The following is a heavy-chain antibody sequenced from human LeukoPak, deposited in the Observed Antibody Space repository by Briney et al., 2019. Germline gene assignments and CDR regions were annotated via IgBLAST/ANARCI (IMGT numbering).Heavy chain of an antibody. Sequence: SETLSLTCTVSGGSISSSSYYWVWIRQPPGKGLEWIGSIYYSGSTYYNPSLKSRVTISIDTSENQFSLKLSSVTAADTAVYYCAKEGYNRGYGLDYWGQGTLVTVSS. CDR3: AKEGYNRGYGLDY. CDR2: IYYSGST. J-gene: IGHJ4*02. CDR1: GGSISSSSYY. V-gene: IGHV4-39*07. D-gene: IGHD5-18*01.